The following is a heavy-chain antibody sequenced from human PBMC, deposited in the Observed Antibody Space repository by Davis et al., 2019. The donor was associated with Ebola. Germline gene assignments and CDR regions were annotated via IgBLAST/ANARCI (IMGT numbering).Heavy chain of an antibody. CDR1: GGSISSSSYY. V-gene: IGHV4-39*07. CDR2: IYYSGST. J-gene: IGHJ4*02. Sequence: PSETLSLTCTVSGGSISSSSYYWGWIRQPPGKGLEWIGSIYYSGSTYYNPSLKSRVTISVDTSKNQFSLKLSSVTAADTAVYYCARDLAKTREFDYWGQGTLVTVSS. D-gene: IGHD1-26*01. CDR3: ARDLAKTREFDY.